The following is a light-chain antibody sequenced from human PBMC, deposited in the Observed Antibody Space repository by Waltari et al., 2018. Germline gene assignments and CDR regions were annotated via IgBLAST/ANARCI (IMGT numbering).Light chain of an antibody. J-gene: IGKJ1*01. V-gene: IGKV1-5*03. CDR1: QRIGSW. Sequence: DIQMTQFPSTLSASVGDRVTITCRASQRIGSWFAWYQQKPGEAPKVLIYKASILESGVPSRFSGSGSGTEFTLTISSLQPDDFATYYCQQYQSPPWTFGQGTNVEIK. CDR2: KAS. CDR3: QQYQSPPWT.